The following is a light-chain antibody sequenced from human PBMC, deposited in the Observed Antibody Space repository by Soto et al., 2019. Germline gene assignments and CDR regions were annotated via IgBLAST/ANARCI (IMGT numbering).Light chain of an antibody. CDR2: AAS. Sequence: DIQITQAPSSLAASVGDRVTITCRASQGISNSLAWYQQKPGKVPKLLIYAASTLQSGVPPRFSGSGSGTDFTLTISRLQPEDVATYYCQKYNSAPNTFGQGTRL. CDR1: QGISNS. V-gene: IGKV1-27*01. J-gene: IGKJ5*01. CDR3: QKYNSAPNT.